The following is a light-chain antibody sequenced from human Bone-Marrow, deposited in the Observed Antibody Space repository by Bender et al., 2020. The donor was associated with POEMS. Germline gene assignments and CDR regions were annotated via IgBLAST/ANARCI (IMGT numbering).Light chain of an antibody. V-gene: IGLV2-18*02. CDR1: SSDVGDYNR. CDR3: QSYDNSLGGWV. J-gene: IGLJ3*02. Sequence: QSALTQPPSVSGSPGQSVTISCTGTSSDVGDYNRVSWYQQPPGTAPKLMIYDVSNRPSGVPDRFSGSKSGTSASLAITGLQAEDEGDYYCQSYDNSLGGWVFGGGTKLTVL. CDR2: DVS.